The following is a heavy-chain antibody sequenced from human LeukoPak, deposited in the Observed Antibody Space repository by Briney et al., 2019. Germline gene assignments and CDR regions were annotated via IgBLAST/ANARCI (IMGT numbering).Heavy chain of an antibody. V-gene: IGHV1-69*06. J-gene: IGHJ4*02. CDR2: IIPIFGTA. CDR1: GGTFSSYA. D-gene: IGHD5-18*01. Sequence: SVKVSCKASGGTFSSYAISWVRQAPGQGLEWMGGIIPIFGTANYAQKFQGRVTITADKSTSTAYMELSSLRSEDTAVYYCARGRYSYGYDPFDYWGQGTLVTVSS. CDR3: ARGRYSYGYDPFDY.